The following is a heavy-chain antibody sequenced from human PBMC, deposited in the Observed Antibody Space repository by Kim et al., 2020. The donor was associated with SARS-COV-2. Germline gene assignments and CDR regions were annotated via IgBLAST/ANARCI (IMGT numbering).Heavy chain of an antibody. CDR2: IGVGSGNT. J-gene: IGHJ4*02. CDR3: AADAPGGYSYGTGRY. Sequence: SVKVSCKASGFTFTSSAVQWVRQARGQRLEWIGWIGVGSGNTNYAQKFQERVTITRDMSTSTAYMELSSLRSEDTAVYYCAADAPGGYSYGTGRYWGQGTLVTVSS. D-gene: IGHD5-18*01. CDR1: GFTFTSSA. V-gene: IGHV1-58*01.